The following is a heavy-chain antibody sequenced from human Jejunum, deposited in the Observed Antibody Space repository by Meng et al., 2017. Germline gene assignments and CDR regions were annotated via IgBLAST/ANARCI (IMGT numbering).Heavy chain of an antibody. CDR2: TYYRSKYYN. D-gene: IGHD3-10*02. CDR1: GDSVSSNSAA. Sequence: QEQLRQSVPGLVKPPQTLSPTCAISGDSVSSNSAAWNWIRQSPSRGLEWLGRTYYRSKYYNDYALSVKSRITINPDTSKNQFSLQLNSVTPEDTAIYYCARDWGDVRGGFDFWGQGTLVTVSS. V-gene: IGHV6-1*01. CDR3: ARDWGDVRGGFDF. J-gene: IGHJ4*02.